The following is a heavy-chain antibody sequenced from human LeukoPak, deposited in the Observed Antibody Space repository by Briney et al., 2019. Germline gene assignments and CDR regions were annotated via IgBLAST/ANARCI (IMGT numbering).Heavy chain of an antibody. CDR3: ATGLGRDGYNWDDFFRA. Sequence: PSETLSLTCTVSGGSISSYYWSWIRQPAGKGLEWIGRIYISGSGSTNYNPSLKSRVTMSVDTSKNQFSLKLSSVTAADTAVYYCATGLGRDGYNWDDFFRAWGQGTLVTVSS. CDR2: IYISGSGST. D-gene: IGHD5-24*01. V-gene: IGHV4-4*07. CDR1: GGSISSYY. J-gene: IGHJ5*02.